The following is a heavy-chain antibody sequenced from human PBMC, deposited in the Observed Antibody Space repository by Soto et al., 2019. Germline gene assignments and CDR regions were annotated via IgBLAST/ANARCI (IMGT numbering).Heavy chain of an antibody. V-gene: IGHV4-4*02. Sequence: SETLSLTCAVSGGSISTSNWWSWVRQPPGKGLEWIGEVYHSGSTNYNPSFKSRVAMSVDKSKNQFSLKLNSVTAADTALYYCAKVRITMVVSPFDYWGQGTLVTVSS. D-gene: IGHD3-22*01. J-gene: IGHJ4*02. CDR2: VYHSGST. CDR1: GGSISTSNW. CDR3: AKVRITMVVSPFDY.